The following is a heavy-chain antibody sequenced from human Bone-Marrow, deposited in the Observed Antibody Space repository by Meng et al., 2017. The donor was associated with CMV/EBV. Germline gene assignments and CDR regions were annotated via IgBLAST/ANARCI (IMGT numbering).Heavy chain of an antibody. Sequence: GSLRLSCTVSGGSISSSSYYWGWIRQPPGKGLEWIGSIYYSGSTYYNPSLKSRVTISVDTSKNQFSLKLSSVTAADTAVYYCARIGGIVVVPAATRDWWFDPWGQGTLVTVSS. CDR2: IYYSGST. D-gene: IGHD2-2*01. V-gene: IGHV4-39*07. CDR3: ARIGGIVVVPAATRDWWFDP. J-gene: IGHJ5*02. CDR1: GGSISSSSYY.